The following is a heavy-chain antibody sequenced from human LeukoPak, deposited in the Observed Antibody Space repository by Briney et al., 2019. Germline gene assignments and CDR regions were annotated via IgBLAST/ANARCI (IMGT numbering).Heavy chain of an antibody. CDR2: ISSSSSTI. D-gene: IGHD1-26*01. CDR1: GFTFSSYS. Sequence: GGSLRLSCAASGFTFSSYSMNWVRQAPGKGLEWVSYISSSSSTIYYADSVKGRFIISRDNAKNSLYLQMNSLRAEDTAVCYCARGGDSGSYPYAFDIWGQGTMVTVSS. J-gene: IGHJ3*02. CDR3: ARGGDSGSYPYAFDI. V-gene: IGHV3-48*01.